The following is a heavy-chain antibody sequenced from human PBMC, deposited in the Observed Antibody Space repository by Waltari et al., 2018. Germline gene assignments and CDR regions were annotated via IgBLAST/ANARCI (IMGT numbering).Heavy chain of an antibody. V-gene: IGHV3-23*01. CDR3: AKESGRAAAGNRFYDY. Sequence: EVQLLESGGGLVQPGGSLRRSCAASGFTFGIYGSGGVRQAPGKGLEWVSAISGSGGSTYYADSVKGRFTISRDNSKNTLYLQMNSLRAEDTAVYYCAKESGRAAAGNRFYDYWGQGTLVTVSS. CDR1: GFTFGIYG. J-gene: IGHJ4*02. CDR2: ISGSGGST. D-gene: IGHD6-13*01.